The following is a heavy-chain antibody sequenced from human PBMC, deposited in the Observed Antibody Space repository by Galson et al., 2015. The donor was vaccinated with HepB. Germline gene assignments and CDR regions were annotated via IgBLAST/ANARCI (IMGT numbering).Heavy chain of an antibody. D-gene: IGHD5-12*01. J-gene: IGHJ4*02. CDR3: ARGPLRYLDY. Sequence: SLRLSCAASGFIFGDSAMGWFRQAPGKGLEWVSSISGSGDITYYADSVKGRCTISRDISKNTLSLEINTVRLEDTAVYYCARGPLRYLDYRGQGTPVTVSS. CDR2: ISGSGDIT. CDR1: GFIFGDSA. V-gene: IGHV3-23*01.